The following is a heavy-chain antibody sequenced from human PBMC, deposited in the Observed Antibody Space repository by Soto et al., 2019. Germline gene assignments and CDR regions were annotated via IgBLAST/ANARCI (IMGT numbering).Heavy chain of an antibody. V-gene: IGHV4-59*08. CDR2: MYYGGRT. Sequence: SETLSPTCTVSGGSISSCCWSWIRQPPGKGLEWIGYMYYGGRTNYNPSLKSRVTISVDTSKMQVSLKLSSVTAADTAVYFCARGTPAPLIVRSSRGPWVDPWGQGTRLTVS. CDR1: GGSISSCC. D-gene: IGHD2-15*01. J-gene: IGHJ5*02. CDR3: ARGTPAPLIVRSSRGPWVDP.